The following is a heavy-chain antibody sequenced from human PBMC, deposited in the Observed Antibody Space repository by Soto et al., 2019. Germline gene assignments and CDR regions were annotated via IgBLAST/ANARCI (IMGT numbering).Heavy chain of an antibody. CDR2: IYYSGST. CDR3: ARARVDYYDSSGYYYCWFDP. D-gene: IGHD3-22*01. V-gene: IGHV4-59*01. Sequence: SETLSLTCTVSGGSISSYYWSWIRQPPGKGLEWIGYIYYSGSTNYNPSLKSRVTISVDTSKNQFSLKLSSVTAADTAVYYCARARVDYYDSSGYYYCWFDPWGQGTLVTVPS. CDR1: GGSISSYY. J-gene: IGHJ5*02.